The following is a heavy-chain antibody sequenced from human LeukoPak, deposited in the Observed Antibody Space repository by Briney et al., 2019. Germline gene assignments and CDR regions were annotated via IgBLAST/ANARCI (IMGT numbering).Heavy chain of an antibody. Sequence: ASVKVSCKASGYTFTSYGISWVRQAPGQGLEWMGWISAYNGNTNYAQKLQGRVTMTTDTSTSTAYMELRSLRSDDTAVYYCAREVVVPAAYYYYMDVWGKGTTVTVSS. D-gene: IGHD2-2*01. CDR1: GYTFTSYG. CDR2: ISAYNGNT. CDR3: AREVVVPAAYYYYMDV. J-gene: IGHJ6*03. V-gene: IGHV1-18*01.